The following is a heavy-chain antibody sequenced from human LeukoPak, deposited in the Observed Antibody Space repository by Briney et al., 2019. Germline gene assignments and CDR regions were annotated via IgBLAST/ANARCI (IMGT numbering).Heavy chain of an antibody. J-gene: IGHJ4*02. CDR3: SKAAGAAGGLNDY. CDR2: ISGDGGST. CDR1: GFTFDDYA. Sequence: GGSLRLSCAASGFTFDDYAMHWVRQAPGKGLEWVSLISGDGGSTYYADSVKGRFTFSRDNSKNSLYLQMKSLRTEDTAFYYCSKAAGAAGGLNDYWGQGTLVTVSS. D-gene: IGHD6-19*01. V-gene: IGHV3-43*02.